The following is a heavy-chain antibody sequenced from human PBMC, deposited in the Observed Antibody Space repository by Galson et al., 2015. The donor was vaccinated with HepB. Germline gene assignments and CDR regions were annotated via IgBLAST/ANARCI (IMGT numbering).Heavy chain of an antibody. CDR3: ARDPVWFGDSHY. D-gene: IGHD3-10*01. Sequence: SLRLSCAASGFTFSSYSMNWVRQAPGKGLEWVSSISSSSSYIYYADSVKGRFTISRDNAKNSLYLQMNSLRAEDTAVYYCARDPVWFGDSHYWGQGTLVTVSS. V-gene: IGHV3-21*01. J-gene: IGHJ4*02. CDR1: GFTFSSYS. CDR2: ISSSSSYI.